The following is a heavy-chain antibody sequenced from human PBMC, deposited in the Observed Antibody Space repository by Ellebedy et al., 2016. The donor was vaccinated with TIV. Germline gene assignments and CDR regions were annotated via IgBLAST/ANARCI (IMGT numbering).Heavy chain of an antibody. CDR3: ARVGAAAAFHPLDY. Sequence: GESLKISXAAPGFTFSAYRMHWVRQAPGKGLVWVPHINSDGTITNYADSVKGRFTISRDNAKSTLYLQMNSLRSEDTAVYYCARVGAAAAFHPLDYWGQGTLVIVSS. CDR1: GFTFSAYR. V-gene: IGHV3-74*01. CDR2: INSDGTIT. D-gene: IGHD6-13*01. J-gene: IGHJ4*02.